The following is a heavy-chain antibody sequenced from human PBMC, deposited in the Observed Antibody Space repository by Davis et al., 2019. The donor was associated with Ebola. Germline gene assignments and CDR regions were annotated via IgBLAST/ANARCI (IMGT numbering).Heavy chain of an antibody. CDR2: ISYDGSNK. CDR3: ANRNNFWSGYFYYGFDV. D-gene: IGHD3-3*01. Sequence: PGGSLRLSCAASGFTFSSYGMHWVRQAPGKGLEWVAVISYDGSNKYYADSVQGRFTISRDNSKDTLYLQMNSLRADDTAVYYCANRNNFWSGYFYYGFDVWGQGTTVTVSS. V-gene: IGHV3-30*18. CDR1: GFTFSSYG. J-gene: IGHJ6*02.